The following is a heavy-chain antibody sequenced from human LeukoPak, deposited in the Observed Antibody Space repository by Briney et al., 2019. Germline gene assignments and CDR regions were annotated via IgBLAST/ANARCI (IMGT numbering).Heavy chain of an antibody. D-gene: IGHD6-19*01. Sequence: SETLSLTCTVSGGSISSYYWTWIRQPAGKGLEWIGRIHPSGTTNHNPSLKSRVIMSLDMSNNQFSLKVRSVTAADTAVYYCARQTEVPGGRSWDFWGQGTLVTVSS. CDR1: GGSISSYY. CDR2: IHPSGTT. CDR3: ARQTEVPGGRSWDF. J-gene: IGHJ4*02. V-gene: IGHV4-4*07.